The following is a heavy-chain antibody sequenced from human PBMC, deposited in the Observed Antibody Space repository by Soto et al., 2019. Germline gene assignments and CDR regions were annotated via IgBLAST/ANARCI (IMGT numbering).Heavy chain of an antibody. J-gene: IGHJ4*02. CDR1: GFTFSDYY. V-gene: IGHV3-11*01. CDR2: ISSSGSTI. D-gene: IGHD1-1*01. Sequence: PGGSLRLSCAASGFTFSDYYMSWIRQAPGKGLEWVSYISSSGSTIYYADSVKGRFTISRDNAKNSLYLQMNSLRAEDTAVYYCAPTIQPGNLRPPDYWGQGTLVTVSS. CDR3: APTIQPGNLRPPDY.